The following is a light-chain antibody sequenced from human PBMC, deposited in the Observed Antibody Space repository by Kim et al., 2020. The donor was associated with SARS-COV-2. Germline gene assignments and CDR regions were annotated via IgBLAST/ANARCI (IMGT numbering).Light chain of an antibody. J-gene: IGKJ4*01. Sequence: EIMLTQSPATLSLSPGDRATLSCRASQSISGYLAWYQQKPGQPPRLLIYDTSRRATGIPARFSGSGSGTDFTLTISSLEPDDFAVYSCQQRSEWPLTFGGGTRVEI. CDR3: QQRSEWPLT. V-gene: IGKV3-11*01. CDR1: QSISGY. CDR2: DTS.